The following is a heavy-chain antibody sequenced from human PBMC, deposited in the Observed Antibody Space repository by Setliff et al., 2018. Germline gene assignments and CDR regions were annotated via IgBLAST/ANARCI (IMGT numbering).Heavy chain of an antibody. D-gene: IGHD3-10*01. J-gene: IGHJ4*02. CDR3: FGAGTCSY. CDR2: INPDGSEK. Sequence: GGSLRLSCGASGFTYKNDWVSWVRQAPGKGLEWLASINPDGSEKYYVDSVKGGFTISRDNARNSLSLQMNNLRTEDTAVYYCFGAGTCSYWGQGTLVTVSS. V-gene: IGHV3-7*01. CDR1: GFTYKNDW.